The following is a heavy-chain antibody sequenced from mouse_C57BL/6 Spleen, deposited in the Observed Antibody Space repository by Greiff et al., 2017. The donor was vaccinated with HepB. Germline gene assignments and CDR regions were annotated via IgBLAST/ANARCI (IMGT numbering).Heavy chain of an antibody. V-gene: IGHV1-64*01. Sequence: QVHVKQSGAELVKPGASVKLSCKASGYTFTSYWMHWVKQRPGQGLEWIGMIHPNSGSTNYNEKFKSKATLTVDKSSSTAYMQLSSLTSEDSAVYYCARGYYDYRYAMDYWGQGTSVTVSS. CDR3: ARGYYDYRYAMDY. CDR2: IHPNSGST. D-gene: IGHD2-4*01. J-gene: IGHJ4*01. CDR1: GYTFTSYW.